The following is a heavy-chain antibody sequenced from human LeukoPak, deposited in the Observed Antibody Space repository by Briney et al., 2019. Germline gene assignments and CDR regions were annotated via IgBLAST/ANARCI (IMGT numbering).Heavy chain of an antibody. Sequence: PSETLSLTCAVSGGSISSSNWWSWVRQPPGKGLEWIGEIYHSGSTNYNPSLKSRVTISVDKSKNQFSLKLSSVTAADTAVYYCASLGTDLRGYSGYVGDYWGQGTLVTVSS. CDR1: GGSISSSNW. D-gene: IGHD5-12*01. V-gene: IGHV4-4*02. J-gene: IGHJ4*02. CDR3: ASLGTDLRGYSGYVGDY. CDR2: IYHSGST.